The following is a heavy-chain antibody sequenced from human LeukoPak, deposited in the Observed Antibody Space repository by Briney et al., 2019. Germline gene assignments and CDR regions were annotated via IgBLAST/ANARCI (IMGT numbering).Heavy chain of an antibody. CDR3: AKDAQRGFDYSNSLDK. V-gene: IGHV3-33*06. Sequence: GRSLRLSCATSGFTFSHYGMHWVRQAPGRGLEWVAVIWSDGTNRYYGDPVKGRFTISGDNFQRTVYLQMDSLRAEDTAVYYCAKDAQRGFDYSNSLDKWGQGTLVTVSS. CDR1: GFTFSHYG. D-gene: IGHD4-11*01. J-gene: IGHJ4*02. CDR2: IWSDGTNR.